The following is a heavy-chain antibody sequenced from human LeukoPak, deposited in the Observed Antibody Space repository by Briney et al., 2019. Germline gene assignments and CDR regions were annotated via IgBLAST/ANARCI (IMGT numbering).Heavy chain of an antibody. J-gene: IGHJ4*02. CDR1: GGSFSGYY. D-gene: IGHD2-8*01. V-gene: IGHV4-34*01. Sequence: SETLSLTCGVYGGSFSGYYWTWIRQSPGMGMEWVGEIIHSGRTNYNPSLTSRVTISVDTSKNQFSLELSSVTAADTAVYYCARGVLVSVYAAFDYWGQGTLVTVSS. CDR3: ARGVLVSVYAAFDY. CDR2: IIHSGRT.